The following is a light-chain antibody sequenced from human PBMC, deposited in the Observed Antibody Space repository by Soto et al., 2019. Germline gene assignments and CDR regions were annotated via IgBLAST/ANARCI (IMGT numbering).Light chain of an antibody. J-gene: IGLJ1*01. Sequence: QSVLTQPPSVSGAPGQRVTISCTGSRSNIGAGYDVHWYQHLPGTAPKVLIYGNSNRPSGVPDRFSGSKSGTSASLAITGLQAEDEADYYCQSYDSSLTGYVFGTGTKVTAL. CDR1: RSNIGAGYD. V-gene: IGLV1-40*01. CDR3: QSYDSSLTGYV. CDR2: GNS.